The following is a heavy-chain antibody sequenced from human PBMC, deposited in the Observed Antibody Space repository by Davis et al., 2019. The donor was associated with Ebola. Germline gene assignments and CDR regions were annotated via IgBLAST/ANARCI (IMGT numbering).Heavy chain of an antibody. V-gene: IGHV4-31*11. D-gene: IGHD3-3*01. Sequence: PSETLSLTCAVSGGSISSGGYYWSWIRQHPGKGLEWIGYIYYSGSTYYNPSLKSRVTISVDTSKNQFSLKLSSVTAADTAVYYCARAPRDYDFWSGPTSPSYYYMDVWGKGTTVTVSS. CDR1: GGSISSGGYY. CDR2: IYYSGST. J-gene: IGHJ6*03. CDR3: ARAPRDYDFWSGPTSPSYYYMDV.